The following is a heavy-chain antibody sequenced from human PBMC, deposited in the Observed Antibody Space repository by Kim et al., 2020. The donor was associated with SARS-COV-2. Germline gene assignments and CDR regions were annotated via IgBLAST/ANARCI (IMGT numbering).Heavy chain of an antibody. Sequence: GGSLRLSCAASGFTFSSYGMHWVRQAPGKGLEWVAVIWYDGSNKYYADSVKGRFTISRDNSKNTLYLQMNSLRAEDTAVYYCAKDGSGSYYTPNWFDPWGQGTLVTVSS. CDR2: IWYDGSNK. CDR3: AKDGSGSYYTPNWFDP. D-gene: IGHD3-10*01. V-gene: IGHV3-33*06. J-gene: IGHJ5*02. CDR1: GFTFSSYG.